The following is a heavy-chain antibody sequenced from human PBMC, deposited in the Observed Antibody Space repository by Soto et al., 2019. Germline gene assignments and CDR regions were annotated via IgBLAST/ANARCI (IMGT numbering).Heavy chain of an antibody. Sequence: PSETLSLTCAVYGGSFSGSYWSWIRQPPGKGREWIGEINHSGSTNYNPSLKSRVTISVDTSKNQFSLKLSSVTAADTAVYYCVRAGIAAAGTRYWFDPWGQGTLVTVSS. D-gene: IGHD6-13*01. CDR2: INHSGST. J-gene: IGHJ5*02. V-gene: IGHV4-34*01. CDR1: GGSFSGSY. CDR3: VRAGIAAAGTRYWFDP.